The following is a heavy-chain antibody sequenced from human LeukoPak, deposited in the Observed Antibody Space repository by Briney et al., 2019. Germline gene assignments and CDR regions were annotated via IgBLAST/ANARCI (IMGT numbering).Heavy chain of an antibody. CDR1: GFTFDDYA. CDR2: ISWNSGSI. J-gene: IGHJ4*02. CDR3: AEALSQWLVPFFDY. D-gene: IGHD6-19*01. V-gene: IGHV3-9*01. Sequence: GRSLRLSCAASGFTFDDYAMHWVRQAPGKGLEWVSGISWNSGSIGYADSVKGRFTISRDNAKNSLYLQMNSLRAEDTALYYCAEALSQWLVPFFDYWGQGTLVTVSS.